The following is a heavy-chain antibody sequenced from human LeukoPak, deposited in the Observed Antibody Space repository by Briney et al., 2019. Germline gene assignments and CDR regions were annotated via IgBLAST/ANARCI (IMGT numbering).Heavy chain of an antibody. Sequence: GASVKVSCKASGYTFTGYYMHWVRQAPGQGLEWMGWINPNSGGTNYAQKFQGWVTMTRDTSISTAYMELSRLRSDDTAVYYCARDLGFCRGGSCYWGYYFDYWGQGTLVTVSS. J-gene: IGHJ4*02. CDR2: INPNSGGT. V-gene: IGHV1-2*04. CDR1: GYTFTGYY. D-gene: IGHD2-15*01. CDR3: ARDLGFCRGGSCYWGYYFDY.